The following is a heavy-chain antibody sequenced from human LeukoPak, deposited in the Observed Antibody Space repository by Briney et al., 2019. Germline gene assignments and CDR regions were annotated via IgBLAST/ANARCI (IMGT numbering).Heavy chain of an antibody. V-gene: IGHV3-7*01. CDR1: GFTFSTYW. CDR3: AKDGGGGWFDP. CDR2: IHQDGNEK. D-gene: IGHD2-15*01. J-gene: IGHJ5*02. Sequence: GGSLRLSCAASGFTFSTYWMSWVRQAPGKGLEWVANIHQDGNEKYYADSVKGRFTISRDNSKNTLYLQMNSLRAEDTAVYYCAKDGGGGWFDPWGQGTLVTVSS.